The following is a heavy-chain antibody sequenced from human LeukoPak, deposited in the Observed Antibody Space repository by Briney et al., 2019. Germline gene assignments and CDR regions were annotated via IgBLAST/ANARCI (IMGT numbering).Heavy chain of an antibody. V-gene: IGHV3-74*01. Sequence: GVSLRLSCVASGFTFGSYWMNWVRQAPGKGLVWVSRIASDGSSTTYADSVKGRFSISRDNAKNTLYLQMNSLRVEDTAVYYCARGRPHGNDYWGQGTLVTVSS. D-gene: IGHD4-23*01. CDR1: GFTFGSYW. J-gene: IGHJ4*02. CDR2: IASDGSST. CDR3: ARGRPHGNDY.